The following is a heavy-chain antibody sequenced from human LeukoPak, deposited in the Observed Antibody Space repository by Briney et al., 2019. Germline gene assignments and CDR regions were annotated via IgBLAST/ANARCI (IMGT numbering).Heavy chain of an antibody. CDR2: IYYSGST. Sequence: SETLSLTCTVSGGSISSYYWSWIRQPPGKGLEWIGYIYYSGSTNYNPSLKSRVTISVDTSKNQFSLKLSSVTAADTAVYYCARAGGYCSGGSCYSVRGNLDYWGQGTLVTVSS. V-gene: IGHV4-59*01. CDR3: ARAGGYCSGGSCYSVRGNLDY. J-gene: IGHJ4*02. CDR1: GGSISSYY. D-gene: IGHD2-15*01.